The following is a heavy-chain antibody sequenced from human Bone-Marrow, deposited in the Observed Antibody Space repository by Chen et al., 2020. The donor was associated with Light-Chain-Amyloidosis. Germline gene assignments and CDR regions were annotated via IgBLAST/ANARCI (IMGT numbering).Heavy chain of an antibody. CDR3: VRGTVTTRYFDY. J-gene: IGHJ4*02. Sequence: EVQLVESGGGVVRPGGSLRLPCAASGFTFDDFVMSWVRQVPGKGLEWVSGINGNGGSTGYAASVKGRFTVSRDNAKNSLYLEMNSLRAEDTALYYCVRGTVTTRYFDYWGQGILVTVSS. V-gene: IGHV3-20*04. CDR2: INGNGGST. D-gene: IGHD4-17*01. CDR1: GFTFDDFV.